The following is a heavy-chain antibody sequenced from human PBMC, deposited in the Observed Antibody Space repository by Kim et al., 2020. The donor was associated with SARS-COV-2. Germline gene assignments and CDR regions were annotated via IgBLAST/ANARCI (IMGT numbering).Heavy chain of an antibody. CDR2: IIPILGIA. D-gene: IGHD3-22*01. Sequence: SVKVSCKASGGTFSSYSISWVRQAPGQGLEWMGSIIPILGIANYAQKFQGRVTITADKSTSTAYMELSSLRSEDTAVYYCARASLFYDSRGYHFDYWGQ. J-gene: IGHJ4*02. CDR3: ARASLFYDSRGYHFDY. V-gene: IGHV1-69*04. CDR1: GGTFSSYS.